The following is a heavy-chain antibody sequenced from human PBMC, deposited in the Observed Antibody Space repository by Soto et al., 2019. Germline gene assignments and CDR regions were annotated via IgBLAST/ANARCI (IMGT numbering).Heavy chain of an antibody. CDR2: IIPILGSA. V-gene: IGHV1-69*01. CDR1: GSTIISHA. D-gene: IGHD1-26*01. J-gene: IGHJ3*01. CDR3: ASRERVDAFDV. Sequence: QVQLVQSGAEVKRPGSSVKVSCKASGSTIISHAISWVRQAPGQGLEWMGGIIPILGSANYAQKFQDRLTIIADASTSTTYMELSSLRSDDAAVYYCASRERVDAFDVWGQGTLVTVSS.